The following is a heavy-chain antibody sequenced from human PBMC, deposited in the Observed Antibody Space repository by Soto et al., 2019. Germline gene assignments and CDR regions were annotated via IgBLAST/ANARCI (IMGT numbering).Heavy chain of an antibody. D-gene: IGHD1-1*01. CDR1: GDTFSRYA. V-gene: IGHV1-69*09. J-gene: IGHJ4*02. CDR2: IVPIIGRT. CDR3: ATTGRDGNNWGVRSSYCDY. Sequence: QVQLVQSGAEVKKPGSSVKVSCNTSGDTFSRYAINWVRQAPGQGLEWIGIIVPIIGRTHYAQKFQDRVTIIADKSTTTSYMELSSLKPEDTAVYYCATTGRDGNNWGVRSSYCDYWVQGSLVTVSS.